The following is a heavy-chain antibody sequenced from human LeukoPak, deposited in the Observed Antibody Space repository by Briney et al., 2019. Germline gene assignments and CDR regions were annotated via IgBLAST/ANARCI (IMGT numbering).Heavy chain of an antibody. D-gene: IGHD5-12*01. CDR2: IYYSGST. V-gene: IGHV4-31*03. CDR3: ARAHGATPKLMLFDI. Sequence: SETLSLTCTVSGGSISSGGYYWSWIRQHPGKGLEWIGYIYYSGSTYYNPSLKSRVTISVDTSKNQLSLKLSSVTAADTAVYYCARAHGATPKLMLFDIWGQGTMVTVSS. J-gene: IGHJ3*02. CDR1: GGSISSGGYY.